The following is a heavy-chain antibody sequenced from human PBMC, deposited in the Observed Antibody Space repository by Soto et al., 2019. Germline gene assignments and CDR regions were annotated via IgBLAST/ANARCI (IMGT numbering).Heavy chain of an antibody. V-gene: IGHV4-31*03. J-gene: IGHJ3*02. D-gene: IGHD3-10*01. CDR2: IYYSGST. CDR3: ARTRDEMLYYYGSGSYYSDAFDI. Sequence: ASETLSLTCTVSGGSISSGGYYWSWIRQHPGKGLEWIGYIYYSGSTYYNPSLKSRVTISVDTSKNQFSLKLSSVTAADTAVYYCARTRDEMLYYYGSGSYYSDAFDIWGQGTMVTVSS. CDR1: GGSISSGGYY.